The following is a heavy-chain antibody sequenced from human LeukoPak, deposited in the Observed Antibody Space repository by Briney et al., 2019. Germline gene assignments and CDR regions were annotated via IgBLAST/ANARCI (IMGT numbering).Heavy chain of an antibody. CDR2: IKSDGSST. CDR3: AKGRWGLTINNFDI. D-gene: IGHD3-9*01. J-gene: IGHJ3*02. V-gene: IGHV3-74*01. CDR1: GFTFSNYW. Sequence: GGSLRLSCAASGFTFSNYWMHWVRQAPGKGLVWVSRIKSDGSSTTYADSVKGRFTIYRDNSKNTLYLQMNSLGGEDTAVYYCAKGRWGLTINNFDIWGQGRMVTVSS.